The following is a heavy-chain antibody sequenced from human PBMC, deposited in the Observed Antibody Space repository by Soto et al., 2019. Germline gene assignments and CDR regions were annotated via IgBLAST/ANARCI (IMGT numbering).Heavy chain of an antibody. CDR1: DFDVSRDH. V-gene: IGHV3-53*01. Sequence: PGGSLRLSCVVSDFDVSRDHMNWVRQAPGKGLEWVALMYRDGNIWHADSVKGRFTISRDNSKNTLYLQMNSLRAEDTAVYYCAGADWKSSFFDFWGQGTLVTVSS. J-gene: IGHJ4*02. D-gene: IGHD1-1*01. CDR3: AGADWKSSFFDF. CDR2: MYRDGNI.